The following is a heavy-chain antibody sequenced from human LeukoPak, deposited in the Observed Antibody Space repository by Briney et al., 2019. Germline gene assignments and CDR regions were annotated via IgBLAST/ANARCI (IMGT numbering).Heavy chain of an antibody. Sequence: KTGGSLRLSCAASGFTFSSYAMSWVRQAPGKGLEWVSAISGSGGSTYYADSVKGRFTISRDNSKNTLYLQMNSLRAEDTAVYYCAKDLTIFGVVITGFDYWGQGTLVTVSS. V-gene: IGHV3-23*01. CDR3: AKDLTIFGVVITGFDY. CDR2: ISGSGGST. D-gene: IGHD3-3*01. J-gene: IGHJ4*02. CDR1: GFTFSSYA.